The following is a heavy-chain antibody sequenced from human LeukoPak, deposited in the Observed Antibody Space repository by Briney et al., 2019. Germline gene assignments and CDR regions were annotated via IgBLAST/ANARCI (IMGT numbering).Heavy chain of an antibody. CDR2: ISYDGSKK. CDR3: AKESLDAEQRNYNYYGMDV. CDR1: GFTLRYYG. Sequence: GGSLRLSCAASGFTLRYYGMHWVRQAPGKGLEWVAFISYDGSKKYYADSVKDRFTISRDNSRNTLYVQVNSLRAEDTAVYYCAKESLDAEQRNYNYYGMDVWGQGTTVTVSS. V-gene: IGHV3-30*18. J-gene: IGHJ6*02. D-gene: IGHD1-1*01.